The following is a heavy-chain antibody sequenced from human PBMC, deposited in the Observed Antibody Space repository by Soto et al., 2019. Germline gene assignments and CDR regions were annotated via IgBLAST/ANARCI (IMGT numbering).Heavy chain of an antibody. CDR3: ANNPLSTTGGIEYFQH. V-gene: IGHV3-23*01. CDR1: GFIFSNYA. J-gene: IGHJ1*01. CDR2: IKNTGGST. D-gene: IGHD1-26*01. Sequence: EVQLLESGGGLVQPGGSLRLSCAASGFIFSNYALSWVRQAPGMRLERVSSIKNTGGSTYYADSVKGRFTISRDNSKNTLYLNMNSLRAEDTAVYFCANNPLSTTGGIEYFQHWGRGTLVTVSS.